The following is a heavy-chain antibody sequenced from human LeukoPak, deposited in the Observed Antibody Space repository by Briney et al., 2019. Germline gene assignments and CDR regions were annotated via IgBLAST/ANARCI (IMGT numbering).Heavy chain of an antibody. D-gene: IGHD3-10*01. J-gene: IGHJ4*02. CDR3: ATERPGSRVLDY. Sequence: GGSLRLSCAASGLIVSSNHMNWVRQAPGKELEWVSIIYSSDYRYYADSVKGRFTISRDNSKNTLYLQMNSLRVEDTAVYYCATERPGSRVLDYWGQGNVVTVSS. V-gene: IGHV3-66*01. CDR2: IYSSDYR. CDR1: GLIVSSNH.